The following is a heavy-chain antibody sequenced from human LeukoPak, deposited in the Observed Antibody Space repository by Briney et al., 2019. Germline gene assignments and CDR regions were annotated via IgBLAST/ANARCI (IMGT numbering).Heavy chain of an antibody. J-gene: IGHJ4*02. Sequence: PGGSLRLSCAASGFTFSSYWMSWVRQAPGKGLEWVANIKQDGSEKYYVDSVKGRFTISRDNAKNSLYLQMNSLRAEDTAVYYXAREXXXXXXXXGXXXYXGQGTLVTV. CDR3: AREXXXXXXXXGXXXY. CDR1: GFTFSSYW. CDR2: IKQDGSEK. V-gene: IGHV3-7*01.